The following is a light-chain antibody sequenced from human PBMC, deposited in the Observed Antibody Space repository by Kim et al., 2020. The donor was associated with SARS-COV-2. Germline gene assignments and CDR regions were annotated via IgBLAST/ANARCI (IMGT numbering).Light chain of an antibody. CDR3: QHYDKLRLT. J-gene: IGKJ4*01. Sequence: ASVGDRVTVTCQASQDISNYLNCYQEKPGKAPKLLIYDASNLETGVPSRFSGSGSGTDFTFTISSLQSEDISRFYCQHYDKLRLTFGGGTKVDIK. V-gene: IGKV1-33*01. CDR1: QDISNY. CDR2: DAS.